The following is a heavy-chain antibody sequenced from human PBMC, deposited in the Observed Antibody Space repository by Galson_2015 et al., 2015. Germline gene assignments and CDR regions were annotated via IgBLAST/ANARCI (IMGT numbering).Heavy chain of an antibody. D-gene: IGHD3-22*01. Sequence: SVKVSCKASGGTFSSYTISWVRQAPGQGLEWMGRIIPILGIANYAQKFQGRVTITADKSTSTAYMELSSLRSEDTAVYHCARDRLYGSSGYPANAFDIWGQGTMVTVSS. CDR3: ARDRLYGSSGYPANAFDI. CDR1: GGTFSSYT. CDR2: IIPILGIA. V-gene: IGHV1-69*04. J-gene: IGHJ3*02.